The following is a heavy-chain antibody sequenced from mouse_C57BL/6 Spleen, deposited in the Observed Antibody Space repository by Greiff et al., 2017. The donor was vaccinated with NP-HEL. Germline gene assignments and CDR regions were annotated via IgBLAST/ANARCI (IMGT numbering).Heavy chain of an antibody. Sequence: VQLQQPGAELVRPGSSVKLSCKASGYTFTSYWMHWVKQRPIQGLEWIGNIDPSDSETHYNQKFKDKATLTVDKSSSTAYMQLSSLTSEDSAVYYCARRANWDDYYAMDYWGQGTSVTVSS. CDR3: ARRANWDDYYAMDY. V-gene: IGHV1-52*01. D-gene: IGHD4-1*01. CDR2: IDPSDSET. CDR1: GYTFTSYW. J-gene: IGHJ4*01.